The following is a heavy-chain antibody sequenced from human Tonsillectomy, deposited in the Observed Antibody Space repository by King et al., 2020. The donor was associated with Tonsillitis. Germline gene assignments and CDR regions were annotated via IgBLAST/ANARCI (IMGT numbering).Heavy chain of an antibody. CDR3: ARLASLTAAGTYDY. J-gene: IGHJ4*02. CDR2: ISSSSGYT. CDR1: GFTFSDYY. Sequence: VQLVESGGGLVKPGGSLRLSCSASGFTFSDYYITWIRQAPGKGLEWVSYISSSSGYTFYGVSVKGRFTMSSDNAKNSLYLQMNSLRAEDTAVYYCARLASLTAAGTYDYWGQGTLVTVSS. V-gene: IGHV3-11*05. D-gene: IGHD6-13*01.